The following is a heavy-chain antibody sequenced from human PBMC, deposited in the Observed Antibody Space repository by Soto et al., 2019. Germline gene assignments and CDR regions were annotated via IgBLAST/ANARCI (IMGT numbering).Heavy chain of an antibody. Sequence: VQLLESGGGLEQPGGSLRLSCAASGFTFSSYAMSWARQAPGKGLEWVSFISASGGTTYYVDSVKGRFTISREASKNTLYLQMNSLRAEDTAIYYCARAGGTTVTGLWHFDSWGQGTLVTVSS. CDR3: ARAGGTTVTGLWHFDS. CDR2: ISASGGTT. CDR1: GFTFSSYA. J-gene: IGHJ4*02. D-gene: IGHD4-17*01. V-gene: IGHV3-23*01.